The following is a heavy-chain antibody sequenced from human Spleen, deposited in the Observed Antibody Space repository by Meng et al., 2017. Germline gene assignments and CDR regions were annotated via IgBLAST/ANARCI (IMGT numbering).Heavy chain of an antibody. Sequence: ASVKVSCKASGFTFTGYLMHWVRQAPGQGLEWMGWVSPDSGGTNYAQKFQGRVTMTWDSSISTAYMELSRLRYDDTAVYYCARGKEWELPYSRDWGQGTLVTVSS. CDR1: GFTFTGYL. CDR3: ARGKEWELPYSRD. D-gene: IGHD1-26*01. J-gene: IGHJ4*02. CDR2: VSPDSGGT. V-gene: IGHV1-2*02.